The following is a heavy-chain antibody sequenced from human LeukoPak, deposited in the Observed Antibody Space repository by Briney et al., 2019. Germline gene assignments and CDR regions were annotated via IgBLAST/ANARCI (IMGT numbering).Heavy chain of an antibody. Sequence: EASVKVSCKASGYTFTSYDINWVRQATGQGLEWMGWMNPNSGNTGYAQKFQGRVTITRNTSISTAYMELSSLRSEDTAVYYCAKKPIFGVLTRSNPYYFDYWGQGTLVTVSS. J-gene: IGHJ4*02. CDR3: AKKPIFGVLTRSNPYYFDY. D-gene: IGHD3-3*01. CDR1: GYTFTSYD. V-gene: IGHV1-8*03. CDR2: MNPNSGNT.